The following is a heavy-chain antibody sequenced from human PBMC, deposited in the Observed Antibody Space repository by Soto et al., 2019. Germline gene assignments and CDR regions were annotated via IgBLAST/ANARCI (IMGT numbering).Heavy chain of an antibody. CDR3: AKAPGYCSSTSCHEYFQH. CDR1: GFTFSSYA. D-gene: IGHD2-2*01. V-gene: IGHV3-23*01. Sequence: GGSLRLSCAASGFTFSSYAMGWVRQAPGKGLEWVSAISGSGGSTYYADSVKGRFTISRDNSKNTLYLQMNSLRAEDTAVYYCAKAPGYCSSTSCHEYFQHWGQGTLVTVAS. CDR2: ISGSGGST. J-gene: IGHJ1*01.